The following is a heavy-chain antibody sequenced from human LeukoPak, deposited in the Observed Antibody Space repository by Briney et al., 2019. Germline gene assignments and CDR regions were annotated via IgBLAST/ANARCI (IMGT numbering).Heavy chain of an antibody. CDR2: ISYDGSNK. CDR1: GFTFSSYA. J-gene: IGHJ4*02. D-gene: IGHD6-19*01. Sequence: PGRSLRLSCAASGFTFSSYAMHWVRQAPGKGLEWVAVISYDGSNKYYADSVKGRFTISRDNSKNTLYLQMNSLRAEDTAVYYCASSPKTQWLVPIDYWGQGTLVTVSS. V-gene: IGHV3-30*04. CDR3: ASSPKTQWLVPIDY.